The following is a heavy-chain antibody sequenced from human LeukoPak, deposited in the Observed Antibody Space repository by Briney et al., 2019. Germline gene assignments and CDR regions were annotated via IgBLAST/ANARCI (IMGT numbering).Heavy chain of an antibody. CDR2: IYTSGST. V-gene: IGHV4-61*02. Sequence: SETLSLTCTVSGGSISSGSYYWSWIRQPAGKGLEWIGRIYTSGSTNYNPSLKSRVTISVDTSKNQFSLKLSSVTAADTAVYYCARGKPGHDAFDIWGQGTMVTVSS. CDR3: ARGKPGHDAFDI. CDR1: GGSISSGSYY. J-gene: IGHJ3*02.